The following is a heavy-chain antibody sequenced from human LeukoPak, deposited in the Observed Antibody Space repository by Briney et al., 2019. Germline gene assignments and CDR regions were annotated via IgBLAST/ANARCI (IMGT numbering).Heavy chain of an antibody. V-gene: IGHV1-69*06. CDR2: IIPIFGTA. CDR3: ARDFPYGDYYSHDAFDI. J-gene: IGHJ3*02. CDR1: GGTFSSYA. Sequence: ASVKVSCKASGGTFSSYASSWVRQAPGQGLEWMGGIIPIFGTANYAQKFQGRVTITADKSTSTDYMELSSLRSEDTAVYYCARDFPYGDYYSHDAFDIWGQGTMVTVSS. D-gene: IGHD4-17*01.